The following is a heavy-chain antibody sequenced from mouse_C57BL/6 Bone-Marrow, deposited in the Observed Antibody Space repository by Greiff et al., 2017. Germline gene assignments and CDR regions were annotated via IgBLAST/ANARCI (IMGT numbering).Heavy chain of an antibody. CDR1: GYAFTNYL. CDR3: ARHNYGSSNYWYFDV. CDR2: INPGSGGT. Sequence: QVQLQQSGAELVRPGTSVKVSCKASGYAFTNYLIEWVKQRPGQGLEWIGVINPGSGGTNYNEKFKGKATLTADKSSSTAYMQLSSLTSEDSAFYFCARHNYGSSNYWYFDVWGTGTTVTVSS. V-gene: IGHV1-54*01. D-gene: IGHD1-1*01. J-gene: IGHJ1*03.